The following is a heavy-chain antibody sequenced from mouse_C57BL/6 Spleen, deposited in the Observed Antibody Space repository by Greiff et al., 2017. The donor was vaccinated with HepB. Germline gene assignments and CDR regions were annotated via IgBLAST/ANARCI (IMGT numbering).Heavy chain of an antibody. Sequence: QVQLQQPGAELVRPGSSVKLSCKASGYTFTSYWMHWVKQRPIQGLEWIGNIDPSDSETHYNQKFKDKATLTVDKSSSTAYMQLSSLASEDSAVYYCARSDSYDYGDFDYWGKGTTLTVSS. J-gene: IGHJ2*01. V-gene: IGHV1-52*01. CDR2: IDPSDSET. CDR3: ARSDSYDYGDFDY. CDR1: GYTFTSYW. D-gene: IGHD2-4*01.